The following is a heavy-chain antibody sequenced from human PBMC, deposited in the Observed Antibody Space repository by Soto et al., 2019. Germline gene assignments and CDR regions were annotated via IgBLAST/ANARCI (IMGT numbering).Heavy chain of an antibody. D-gene: IGHD6-25*01. CDR1: GFTFSSYA. V-gene: IGHV3-23*01. CDR2: ISGSGGTT. J-gene: IGHJ4*02. Sequence: GGSLRLSCAASGFTFSSYAMSWVRQAPGKGLEWVSAISGSGGTTYYADSVKGRFTISRDNSKNTLFLQMNGLRAEDTAVYYCAKFFVETGGSSGWPWSFHYWGQGTLVTSPQ. CDR3: AKFFVETGGSSGWPWSFHY.